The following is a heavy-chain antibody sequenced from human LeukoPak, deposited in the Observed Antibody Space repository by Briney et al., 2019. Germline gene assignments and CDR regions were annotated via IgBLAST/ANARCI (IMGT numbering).Heavy chain of an antibody. D-gene: IGHD3-3*01. CDR2: INPSGGST. CDR1: GYTFTSYY. Sequence: GASVKVSCKASGYTFTSYYMHWVRQAPGQGLEWMGIINPSGGSTSYARKFQGRVTMTRDTSTSTAYMELSSLRSEDTAVYYCARGPIPYYDFWSGYPRFDPWGQGTLVTVSS. CDR3: ARGPIPYYDFWSGYPRFDP. J-gene: IGHJ5*02. V-gene: IGHV1-46*01.